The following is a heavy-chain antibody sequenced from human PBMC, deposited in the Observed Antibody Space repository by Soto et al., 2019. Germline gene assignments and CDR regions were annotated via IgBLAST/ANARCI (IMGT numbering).Heavy chain of an antibody. CDR2: ILNDASGH. CDR3: ARDDDISDDVFDY. CDR1: GFTFSRHG. V-gene: IGHV3-33*01. D-gene: IGHD1-1*01. Sequence: QVQLVESGGGVVQPGTSLRLSCAASGFTFSRHGMHWVRQTPGKGLEWLAVILNDASGHWYADSVKGRFTISRDNFENTLYLQMNGLRLEETAMYYCARDDDISDDVFDYWGHGTVVTVSP. J-gene: IGHJ4*01.